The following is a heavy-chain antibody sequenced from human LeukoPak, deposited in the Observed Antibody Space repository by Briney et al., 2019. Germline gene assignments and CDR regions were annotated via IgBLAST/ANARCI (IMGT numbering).Heavy chain of an antibody. CDR1: GGSISSSTYY. CDR2: IYYSGTT. D-gene: IGHD5-24*01. CDR3: ARERGATRGPFDY. Sequence: SETLSLTCTVSGGSISSSTYYWGWIRQPPGKGLEWIGSIYYSGTTYYNPSLKSRVTISVDTSKNQFSLKLSSVTAADTAVYYCARERGATRGPFDYWGQGTLVTVSS. J-gene: IGHJ4*02. V-gene: IGHV4-39*07.